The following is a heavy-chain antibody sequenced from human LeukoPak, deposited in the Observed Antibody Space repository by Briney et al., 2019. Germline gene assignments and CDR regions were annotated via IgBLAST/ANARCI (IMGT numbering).Heavy chain of an antibody. CDR2: ISGSGGST. D-gene: IGHD3-22*01. J-gene: IGHJ3*02. CDR1: GFTFSSYA. Sequence: GGPLRLSCAASGFTFSSYAMSWVRQAPGKGLEWVSAISGSGGSTYYADSVKGRFTISRDNSKNTPYLQMHSLRAEDTAVYYCARDPTYYYDSSGYPPGDAFDIWGQGTMVTVSS. V-gene: IGHV3-23*01. CDR3: ARDPTYYYDSSGYPPGDAFDI.